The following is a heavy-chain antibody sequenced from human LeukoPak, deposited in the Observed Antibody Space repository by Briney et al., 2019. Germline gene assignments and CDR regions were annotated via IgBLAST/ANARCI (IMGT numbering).Heavy chain of an antibody. D-gene: IGHD3-22*01. Sequence: GGSLRLSCAASGFTFSSYGMHWVRQAPGKGLEWVAVIWYDGSNKYYADSVKGRFTISRDNSKNTLYLQMNSLRAEDTAVYYCARSEYYYDSSGYEYYFDYWGQGTLVTVSS. V-gene: IGHV3-33*01. CDR2: IWYDGSNK. CDR1: GFTFSSYG. J-gene: IGHJ4*02. CDR3: ARSEYYYDSSGYEYYFDY.